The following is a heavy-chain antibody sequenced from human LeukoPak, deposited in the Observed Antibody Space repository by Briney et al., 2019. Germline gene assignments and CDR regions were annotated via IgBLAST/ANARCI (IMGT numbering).Heavy chain of an antibody. Sequence: ASVKVSRKASGYTFTGYYMHWVRQAPGQGLEWMGWINPNSGGTNYAQKFQGRVTMTRDTSISTAYMELSRLTSDDTAVYYCARGVGWYYGMDVWGQGTTVTVSS. CDR1: GYTFTGYY. J-gene: IGHJ6*02. D-gene: IGHD2-15*01. CDR2: INPNSGGT. CDR3: ARGVGWYYGMDV. V-gene: IGHV1-2*02.